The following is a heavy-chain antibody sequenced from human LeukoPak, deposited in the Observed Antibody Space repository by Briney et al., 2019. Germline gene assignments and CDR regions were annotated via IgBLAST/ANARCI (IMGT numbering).Heavy chain of an antibody. CDR2: IIPIFGSP. D-gene: IGHD3-3*01. CDR1: GGTFSRYA. J-gene: IGHJ4*02. V-gene: IGHV1-69*13. CDR3: ASVFFGGEAKLRLLEWILHY. Sequence: SVTVSCKASGGTFSRYAITWVRQAPGQGLEWMGSIIPIFGSPKYAQEFQGRLVLTADESTNTAYMELSSLSSEDTAMYYCASVFFGGEAKLRLLEWILHYWGQGTLVTVSS.